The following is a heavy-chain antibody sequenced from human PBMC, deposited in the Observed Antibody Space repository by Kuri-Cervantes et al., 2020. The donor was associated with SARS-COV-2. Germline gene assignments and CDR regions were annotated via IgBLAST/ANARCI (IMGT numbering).Heavy chain of an antibody. D-gene: IGHD2-15*01. J-gene: IGHJ5*02. CDR1: GFTLSTYW. Sequence: GESLKIYCAASGFTLSTYWMNWVRQVPGKGLEWVATIKQDGSEEYYVDSVKGRFTISRDNAKNSLYLQMDSLRAEDTAVYYCVGDRGGSFYYFDLWGLGTLVTVSS. CDR2: IKQDGSEE. CDR3: VGDRGGSFYYFDL. V-gene: IGHV3-7*02.